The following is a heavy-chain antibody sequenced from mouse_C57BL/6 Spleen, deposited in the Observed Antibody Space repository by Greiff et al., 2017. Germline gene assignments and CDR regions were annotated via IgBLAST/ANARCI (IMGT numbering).Heavy chain of an antibody. J-gene: IGHJ4*01. V-gene: IGHV1-5*01. CDR3: TRGDYGSSYAMDY. D-gene: IGHD1-1*01. Sequence: VQLQQSGTVLARPGASVKMSCKTSGYTFTSYWMHWVKQRPGQGLEWIGAIYPGNSDTSYNQKFKGKAKLTAVTSASTAYLELSSLTNEDSAVYYCTRGDYGSSYAMDYWGQGTSVTVSS. CDR2: IYPGNSDT. CDR1: GYTFTSYW.